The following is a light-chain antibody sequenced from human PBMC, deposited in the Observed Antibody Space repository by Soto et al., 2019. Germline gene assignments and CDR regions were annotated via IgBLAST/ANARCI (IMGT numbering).Light chain of an antibody. V-gene: IGLV2-14*01. CDR1: TSDVGGYNF. CDR3: SSYTSSGTRV. CDR2: EVS. Sequence: QSVLTQPASVSGSPGQSITISCTGTTSDVGGYNFVSWYQLHPGKAPKLMIFEVSNRPSGVSNRFSGSKSGNTASLTISVLQAEDEADYYCSSYTSSGTRVFGTGTKVTVL. J-gene: IGLJ1*01.